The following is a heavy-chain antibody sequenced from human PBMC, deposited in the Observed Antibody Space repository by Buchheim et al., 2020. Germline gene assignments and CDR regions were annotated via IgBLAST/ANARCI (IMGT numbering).Heavy chain of an antibody. CDR3: ARAERRMADYQKGAFDY. D-gene: IGHD3-16*01. CDR1: GFTFSSYA. V-gene: IGHV3-30-3*01. CDR2: ISYDGSNN. Sequence: QVQLVESGGGVVQPGRSLRLSCAASGFTFSSYAMHWVRQAPGKGLEWVAVISYDGSNNYYADSVKGRFTISRDNSKNTLYLQMNSLRAEDTAVYYCARAERRMADYQKGAFDYWGQGTL. J-gene: IGHJ4*02.